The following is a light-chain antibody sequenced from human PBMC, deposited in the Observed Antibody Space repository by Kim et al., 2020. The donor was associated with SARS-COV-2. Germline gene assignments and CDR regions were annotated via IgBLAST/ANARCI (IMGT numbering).Light chain of an antibody. CDR1: SSDVGDYNY. V-gene: IGLV2-14*03. CDR3: SSYTSSSTWV. J-gene: IGLJ3*02. Sequence: QSALTQPASVSGSPGQSITISCTGTSSDVGDYNYVSWYQHHPGKAPKLTIYDVTKRPSGVSNRFSGSKSGNTASLTISGLQAEDEADYYCSSYTSSSTWVFGGGTKLTVL. CDR2: DVT.